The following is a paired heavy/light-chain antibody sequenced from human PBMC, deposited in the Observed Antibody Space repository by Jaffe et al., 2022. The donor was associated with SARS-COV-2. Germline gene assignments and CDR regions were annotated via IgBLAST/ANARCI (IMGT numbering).Heavy chain of an antibody. CDR2: IIPIFGTA. V-gene: IGHV1-69*01. Sequence: QVQLVQSGAEVKKPGSSVKVSCKASGGTFSSYAISWVRQAPGQGLEWMGGIIPIFGTANYAQKFQGRVTITADESTSTAYMELSSLRSEDTAVYYCARDPLSMIVVGLSGYYYGMDVWGQGTTVTVSS. CDR1: GGTFSSYA. CDR3: ARDPLSMIVVGLSGYYYGMDV. D-gene: IGHD3-22*01. J-gene: IGHJ6*02.
Light chain of an antibody. CDR1: TGAVTSGHY. CDR2: DTS. J-gene: IGLJ2*01. Sequence: QAVVTQEPSLTVSPGGTVTLTCGSSTGAVTSGHYPYWFQQKPGQAPRTLIYDTSNKHSWTPARFSGSLLGGKAALTLSGAQPEDEAEYYCLLSYSGAVVFGGGTKLTVL. CDR3: LLSYSGAVV. V-gene: IGLV7-46*01.